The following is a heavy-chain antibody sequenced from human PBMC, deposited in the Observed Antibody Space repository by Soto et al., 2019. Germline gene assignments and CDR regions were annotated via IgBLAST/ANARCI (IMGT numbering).Heavy chain of an antibody. CDR2: IYYSGST. V-gene: IGHV4-39*07. D-gene: IGHD3-22*01. Sequence: PSETLSLTCTVSGGSISSSSYYWGWIRQPPGKGLEWIGSIYYSGSTYYNPSLKSRVTISVDKSKNQFSLKLSSVTAADTAVYYCARLDYYDSSGKTTGQSDYWGQGTLVTVSS. CDR1: GGSISSSSYY. J-gene: IGHJ4*02. CDR3: ARLDYYDSSGKTTGQSDY.